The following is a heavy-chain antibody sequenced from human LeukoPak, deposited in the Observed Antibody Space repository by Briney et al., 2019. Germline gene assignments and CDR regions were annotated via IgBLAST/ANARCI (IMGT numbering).Heavy chain of an antibody. Sequence: PWRALRVSCAASGFAFTTYAMHWVRQAPAQGLEWVALIWHDGSHKYYSSSVSGQFTISRDNSKNTVSLQMNNLRPEDTAVSYCAREIFGSGSYQDFWGQGTLVTVSS. V-gene: IGHV3-33*01. CDR1: GFAFTTYA. CDR2: IWHDGSHK. D-gene: IGHD3-10*01. CDR3: AREIFGSGSYQDF. J-gene: IGHJ4*02.